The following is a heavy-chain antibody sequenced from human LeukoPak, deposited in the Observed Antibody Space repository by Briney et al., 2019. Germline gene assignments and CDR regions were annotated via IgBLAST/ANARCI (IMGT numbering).Heavy chain of an antibody. Sequence: PGGSLRLSCAASGFTFSSYSMNWVRQAPGKGLEWVSYISNSGSPKYYADSVKGRFTISRDNAKDSLYLQMNSLRVDDTAVYYCAREAVGAARRTGFEWGQGTLVTVSS. CDR2: ISNSGSPK. J-gene: IGHJ4*02. CDR1: GFTFSSYS. CDR3: AREAVGAARRTGFE. V-gene: IGHV3-48*04. D-gene: IGHD6-6*01.